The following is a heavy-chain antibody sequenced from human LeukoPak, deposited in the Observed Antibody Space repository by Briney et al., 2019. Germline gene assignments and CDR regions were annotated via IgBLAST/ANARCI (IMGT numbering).Heavy chain of an antibody. Sequence: GGSLRLSCTASGFTFGDYAMSWFRQAPGEGLEWVGFIRSKAYGGTTEYAASVKGRFTISRDDSKSIAYLQMNSLKTEDTAVYYCTRTPIRRQLFIARIRGLGAFDIWGQGTMVTVSS. V-gene: IGHV3-49*03. CDR3: TRTPIRRQLFIARIRGLGAFDI. CDR1: GFTFGDYA. J-gene: IGHJ3*02. CDR2: IRSKAYGGTT. D-gene: IGHD3-10*01.